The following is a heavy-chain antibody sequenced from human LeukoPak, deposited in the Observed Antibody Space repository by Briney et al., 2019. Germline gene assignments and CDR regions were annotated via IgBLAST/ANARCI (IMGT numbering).Heavy chain of an antibody. Sequence: PGESLKISCKGSGYSFTSYWIGWVRQMPGKGLEWMGIIYPGDSDTRCSPSFQGQVTISADKSISIAYLQWSSLKASDTAMYYCARLGENWNHDYYGMDVWGQGTTVTVSS. CDR3: ARLGENWNHDYYGMDV. J-gene: IGHJ6*02. CDR2: IYPGDSDT. V-gene: IGHV5-51*01. D-gene: IGHD1-14*01. CDR1: GYSFTSYW.